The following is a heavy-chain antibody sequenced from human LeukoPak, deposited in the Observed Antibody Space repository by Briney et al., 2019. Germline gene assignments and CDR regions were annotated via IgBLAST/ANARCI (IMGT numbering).Heavy chain of an antibody. CDR2: IYYSGST. CDR1: GGSISSSSHY. D-gene: IGHD3-10*01. CDR3: ARDSGQHVFDY. V-gene: IGHV4-39*07. Sequence: SETLSLTCTVSGGSISSSSHYWGWIRQPPGKGLEWIGSIYYSGSTYYNPSLKSRVTISVDTSKNQFSLKLSSVTAADTAVYYCARDSGQHVFDYWGQGTLVTVSS. J-gene: IGHJ4*02.